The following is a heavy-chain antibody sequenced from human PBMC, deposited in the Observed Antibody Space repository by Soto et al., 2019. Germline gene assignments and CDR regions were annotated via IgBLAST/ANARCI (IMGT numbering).Heavy chain of an antibody. CDR1: GFTFDDYA. V-gene: IGHV3-9*01. Sequence: GGSLRLSCAASGFTFDDYAMHWVRQAPGKGLEWVSGISWNSGSIGYADSVKGRFTISRDNAKNSLYLQMNSLRAEDTALYYCAKADIAVTTTNFDDWGQGTLVTVSS. CDR3: AKADIAVTTTNFDD. CDR2: ISWNSGSI. D-gene: IGHD6-19*01. J-gene: IGHJ4*02.